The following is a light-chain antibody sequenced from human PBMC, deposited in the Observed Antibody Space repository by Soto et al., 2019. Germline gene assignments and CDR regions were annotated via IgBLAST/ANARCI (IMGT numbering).Light chain of an antibody. J-gene: IGKJ2*01. V-gene: IGKV1-39*01. CDR1: QSIAYY. Sequence: DIQMTQSPSSLSASVGDRVTITCRASQSIAYYVNWFQQKPGKAPKLLIYAASSLQSGVPSGFSGSGSGTDFTLTISSLQPEDFATYYCQQSSNSPMYTFGQGT. CDR3: QQSSNSPMYT. CDR2: AAS.